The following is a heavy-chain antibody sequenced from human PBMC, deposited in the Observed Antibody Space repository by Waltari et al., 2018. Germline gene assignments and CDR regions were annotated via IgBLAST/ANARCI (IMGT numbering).Heavy chain of an antibody. D-gene: IGHD2-21*02. CDR2: IYDSRST. CDR1: GDSVSSGDYS. Sequence: QVQLQESGPGLVKPSQTLSLTCTVSGDSVSSGDYSWTWIRQPPGKRLEWIGYIYDSRSTYYSPSLKSRVTISVDTSKNQFSLKLSSVTAADTAVYYCASCGGDCLGGFDIWGQGTMVTVSS. V-gene: IGHV4-30-4*07. CDR3: ASCGGDCLGGFDI. J-gene: IGHJ3*02.